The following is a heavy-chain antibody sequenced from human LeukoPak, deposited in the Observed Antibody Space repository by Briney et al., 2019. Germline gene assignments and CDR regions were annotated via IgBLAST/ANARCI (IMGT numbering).Heavy chain of an antibody. V-gene: IGHV4-4*07. Sequence: SETLSLTCTVSGGSIFSYYWNWIRQPAGKGLEWIGHIYTSGSTNYNPSLKSRVTMSVDTSKYQFSLKLSSVTAADTAVYYCARWGSHSYWYFDLWGRGTLVTVSS. J-gene: IGHJ2*01. CDR2: IYTSGST. CDR3: ARWGSHSYWYFDL. D-gene: IGHD7-27*01. CDR1: GGSIFSYY.